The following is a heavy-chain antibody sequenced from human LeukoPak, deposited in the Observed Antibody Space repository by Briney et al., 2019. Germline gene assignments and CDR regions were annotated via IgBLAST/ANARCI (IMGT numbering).Heavy chain of an antibody. CDR3: AKVGFSEMEWLLYSDH. V-gene: IGHV3-23*01. CDR2: ISGSSGHT. J-gene: IGHJ4*02. D-gene: IGHD3-3*01. CDR1: GFTVSSNH. Sequence: PGGSLRLSCAVSGFTVSSNHMSWVRQAPGKGLEWVSAISGSSGHTYYADSVKGRFTISRDNSKNTLYLQMNSLRAEDTAVYYCAKVGFSEMEWLLYSDHWGQGTLVTVSS.